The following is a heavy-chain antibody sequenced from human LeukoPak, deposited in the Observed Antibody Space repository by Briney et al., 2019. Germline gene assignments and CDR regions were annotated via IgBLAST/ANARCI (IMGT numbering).Heavy chain of an antibody. D-gene: IGHD1-26*01. J-gene: IGHJ4*02. CDR1: EYTFVNYW. CDR2: IYPADSET. V-gene: IGHV5-51*01. Sequence: GESLKISCQASEYTFVNYWIAWVRQMPGKGLEWMGIIYPADSETRYSPSFQGHVSISADDSTNVAFLQWNSLKASDTAMYYCARPSGTYNRFDYWGQGTLVTVSS. CDR3: ARPSGTYNRFDY.